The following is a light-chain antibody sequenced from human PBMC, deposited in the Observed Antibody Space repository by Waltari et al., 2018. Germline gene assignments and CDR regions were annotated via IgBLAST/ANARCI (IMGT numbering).Light chain of an antibody. J-gene: IGKJ1*01. V-gene: IGKV3-20*01. CDR3: QNHERLPAT. CDR1: QNIGRY. Sequence: EIMLTQSPGTLSLSPGERATLSCRASQNIGRYLVWYQQKTGQAPRLLIYEASRRATGIPDRFSGSGSGTDFSLTISRLEPEDFAVYYCQNHERLPATFGQGTKVEIK. CDR2: EAS.